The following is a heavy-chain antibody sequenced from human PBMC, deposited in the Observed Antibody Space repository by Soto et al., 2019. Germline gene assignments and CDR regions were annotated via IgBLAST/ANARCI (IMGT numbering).Heavy chain of an antibody. D-gene: IGHD3-22*01. J-gene: IGHJ3*02. Sequence: PGESLKISCKGSGYSFTSYWISWVRQMPGKGLEWMGRIDPSDSYTNYSPSFQGHVTISADKSISTAYLQWSSLKASDTAMYYCARRSTPFEYYDSSGYSFDIWGQGTMVTVSS. V-gene: IGHV5-10-1*01. CDR3: ARRSTPFEYYDSSGYSFDI. CDR2: IDPSDSYT. CDR1: GYSFTSYW.